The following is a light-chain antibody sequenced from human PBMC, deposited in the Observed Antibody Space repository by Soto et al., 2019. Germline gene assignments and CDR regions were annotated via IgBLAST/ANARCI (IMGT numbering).Light chain of an antibody. J-gene: IGKJ3*01. V-gene: IGKV3-20*01. Sequence: EIVLTQSPGTLSLSPGESATLSCRASQSVSKGNLAWYQQKPGQAPRLIIYSTSSRATGIPDRFSGDGSGTDFTLTISRLEPEDFAVYYCQQYGGSPPFTFGPGTKVDSK. CDR3: QQYGGSPPFT. CDR2: STS. CDR1: QSVSKGN.